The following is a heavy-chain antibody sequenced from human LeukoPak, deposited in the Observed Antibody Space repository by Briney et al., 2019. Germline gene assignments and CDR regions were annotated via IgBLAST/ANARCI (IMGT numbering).Heavy chain of an antibody. CDR2: IYYSGGT. CDR3: ARPRSYYDSSGYYYRHDAFDI. D-gene: IGHD3-22*01. J-gene: IGHJ3*02. Sequence: AETLSLTWTVSCGSISSSSYDWGWIREPPGKGLQWFGGIYYSGGTYYNTSLKSRITISVDTSKNQFSLKLSSVTAAHTAVYYCARPRSYYDSSGYYYRHDAFDIWGQGTMVTVSS. V-gene: IGHV4-39*01. CDR1: CGSISSSSYD.